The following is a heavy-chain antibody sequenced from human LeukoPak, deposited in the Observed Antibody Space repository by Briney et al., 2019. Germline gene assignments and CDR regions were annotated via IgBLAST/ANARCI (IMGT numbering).Heavy chain of an antibody. J-gene: IGHJ4*02. CDR1: GGTFSSYA. Sequence: SVKVSCKASGGTFSSYAITWVRQAPGQGLEWMGRIIPTLEIANYAQKFQGRVTITADKSTSTAYMELSSLRPEDTAVYYCARFLSGSWLWFWGQGTLVTVSS. V-gene: IGHV1-69*04. D-gene: IGHD5-18*01. CDR3: ARFLSGSWLWF. CDR2: IIPTLEIA.